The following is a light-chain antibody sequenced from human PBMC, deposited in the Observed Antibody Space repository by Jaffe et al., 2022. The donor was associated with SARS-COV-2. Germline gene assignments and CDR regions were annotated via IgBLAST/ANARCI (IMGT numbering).Light chain of an antibody. Sequence: DIQMTQSPSTLSASVGDRVTITCRASQSISSWLAWYQQKPGKAPKLLIYKASSLESGVPSRFSGSGSGTEFTLTISSLQPDDFATYYCQQYNSWYSFGQGTNLEIK. CDR1: QSISSW. J-gene: IGKJ2*01. CDR2: KAS. V-gene: IGKV1-5*03. CDR3: QQYNSWYS.